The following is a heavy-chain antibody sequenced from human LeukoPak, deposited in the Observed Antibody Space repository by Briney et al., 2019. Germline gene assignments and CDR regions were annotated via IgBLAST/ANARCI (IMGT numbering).Heavy chain of an antibody. CDR2: IIPTFGTT. J-gene: IGHJ3*02. CDR1: GGTFSSYA. D-gene: IGHD4/OR15-4a*01. V-gene: IGHV1-69*13. Sequence: SVKVSCKASGGTFSSYAISWVRQAPGQGLEWMGRIIPTFGTTNYAQKFQGRVTITADESTSTAYMELSSLRSEDTAVYYCAREGTKGLSRADAFDIWGQGTMVTVS. CDR3: AREGTKGLSRADAFDI.